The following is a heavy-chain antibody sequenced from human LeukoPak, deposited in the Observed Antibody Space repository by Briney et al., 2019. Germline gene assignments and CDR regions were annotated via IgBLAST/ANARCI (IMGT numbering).Heavy chain of an antibody. Sequence: GGSLRLSCAASGFTFSSYWMRWVRQAPGKGLEWVANIKQDGGEKYYVDSVKGRFTISRDNAKNSLYLQMNSLRAEDTAVYYCARDRILGYCSGGSCYSIWFAPWGQGTLVTVSS. J-gene: IGHJ5*02. CDR2: IKQDGGEK. CDR3: ARDRILGYCSGGSCYSIWFAP. D-gene: IGHD2-15*01. CDR1: GFTFSSYW. V-gene: IGHV3-7*01.